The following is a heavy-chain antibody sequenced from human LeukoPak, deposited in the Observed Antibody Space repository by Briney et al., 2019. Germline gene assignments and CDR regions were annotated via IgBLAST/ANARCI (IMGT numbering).Heavy chain of an antibody. D-gene: IGHD3-10*01. V-gene: IGHV4-39*01. Sequence: SETLSLTRTVSGGSISSSSYYWGWIRQPPGKGLEWIGSIYYSGSTYYNPSLKSRVTISVDTSKNQFSLKLSSVTAADTAVYYCARRRTYYYGSGSYYEAFDIWGQGTMVTVSS. CDR1: GGSISSSSYY. CDR2: IYYSGST. CDR3: ARRRTYYYGSGSYYEAFDI. J-gene: IGHJ3*02.